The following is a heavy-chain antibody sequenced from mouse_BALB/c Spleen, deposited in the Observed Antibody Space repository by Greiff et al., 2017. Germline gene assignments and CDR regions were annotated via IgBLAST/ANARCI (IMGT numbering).Heavy chain of an antibody. V-gene: IGHV1S132*01. CDR2: FYPGTGST. Sequence: VQLVESGAELVRPGASVTLSCKTSGYIFTSYWIRWVKQRSGQGLEWIARFYPGTGSTYYNEKFKGKPTLTADKSSSTAYMQLSNLKSEDSAVYFCARTEDGYYVLDYWGQGTTLTVSS. CDR3: ARTEDGYYVLDY. CDR1: GYIFTSYW. D-gene: IGHD2-3*01. J-gene: IGHJ2*01.